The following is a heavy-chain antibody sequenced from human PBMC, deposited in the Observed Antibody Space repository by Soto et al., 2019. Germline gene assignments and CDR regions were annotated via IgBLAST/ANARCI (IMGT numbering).Heavy chain of an antibody. CDR1: GFTFSNAW. J-gene: IGHJ3*02. Sequence: VGSLRLSCAASGFTFSNAWLSWVREAPWNVLEWVGLIKSKTDCGTTDYAEPVKVRFTISRDGSKKTLYLQMNSLKTEDTAVYYCTTDLSSGYYNDAFDIWGQGTMLPVSS. V-gene: IGHV3-15*01. CDR2: IKSKTDCGTT. D-gene: IGHD3-22*01. CDR3: TTDLSSGYYNDAFDI.